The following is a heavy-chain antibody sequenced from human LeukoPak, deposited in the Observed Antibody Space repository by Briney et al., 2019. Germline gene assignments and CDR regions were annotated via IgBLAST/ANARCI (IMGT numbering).Heavy chain of an antibody. CDR3: AKGYSSGWYQRYFDY. CDR1: GFTFSSYA. J-gene: IGHJ4*02. CDR2: ISGSGGST. Sequence: GGSLRLSCAASGFTFSSYAMSWVRQAPGKGLEWVSAISGSGGSTYYADSVKGRFTISRDNSKNTLYLQMNSLKAEDTAVYYCAKGYSSGWYQRYFDYWGQGTLVTVSS. V-gene: IGHV3-23*01. D-gene: IGHD6-19*01.